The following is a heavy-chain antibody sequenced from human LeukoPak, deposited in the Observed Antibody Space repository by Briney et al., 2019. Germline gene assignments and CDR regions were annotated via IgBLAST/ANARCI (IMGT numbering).Heavy chain of an antibody. Sequence: GGSLRLSCAASGFTFSSYAMHWVRQAPGKGLEYVSAISSNGGSTYYANSVKGRFTISRDNSKNTLYLQMGSLRAEDMAVYYCARYKSGEFHFDYWGQGTLVTVSS. CDR2: ISSNGGST. V-gene: IGHV3-64*01. J-gene: IGHJ4*02. CDR3: ARYKSGEFHFDY. D-gene: IGHD3-10*01. CDR1: GFTFSSYA.